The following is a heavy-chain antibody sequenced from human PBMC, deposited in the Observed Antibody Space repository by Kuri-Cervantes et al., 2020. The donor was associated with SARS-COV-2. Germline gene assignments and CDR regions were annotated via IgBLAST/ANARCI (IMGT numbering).Heavy chain of an antibody. V-gene: IGHV3-30*04. CDR2: ISYDGINE. CDR3: AKDGGTMDHYHYMDV. J-gene: IGHJ6*03. CDR1: GFAFRTSA. Sequence: GESLKISCAASGFAFRTSAMHWVRQAPDKGLEWVAVISYDGINEYYADFVKGRFTISRDNSNNTLYLQMNSLTTEDTAVYFCAKDGGTMDHYHYMDVWGRGTTVTVSS. D-gene: IGHD1-14*01.